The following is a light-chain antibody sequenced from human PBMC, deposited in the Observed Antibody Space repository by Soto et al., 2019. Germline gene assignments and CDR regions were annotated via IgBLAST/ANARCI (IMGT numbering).Light chain of an antibody. CDR2: GAS. CDR3: RQDYNLPRR. J-gene: IGKJ1*01. CDR1: QSVSSSY. Sequence: PGERVTLSCRASQSVSSSYLTWYQQKPGQAPRLLIYGASTRATGIPARFSGSGSGTDFTLTISSLQPEDFAVYYCRQDYNLPRRFAQGPKVDVK. V-gene: IGKV3D-7*01.